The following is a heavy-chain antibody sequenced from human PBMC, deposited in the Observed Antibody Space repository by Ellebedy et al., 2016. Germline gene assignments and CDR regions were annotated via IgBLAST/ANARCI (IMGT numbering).Heavy chain of an antibody. V-gene: IGHV4-59*08. CDR3: AGHKPARKWDLPYSLDS. Sequence: SETLSLTCSVSGGSIRDNYWSWIRQSPGRRLEWIGFVYHTGTTNYNPSFRSRVTMSVDSSNNRFSLKLMSVTAADTGIYYCAGHKPARKWDLPYSLDSWGQGTQVTGSS. J-gene: IGHJ4*02. CDR1: GGSIRDNY. CDR2: VYHTGTT. D-gene: IGHD1-26*01.